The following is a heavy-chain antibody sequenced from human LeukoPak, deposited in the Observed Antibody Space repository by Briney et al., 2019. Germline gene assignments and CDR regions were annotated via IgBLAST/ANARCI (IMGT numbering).Heavy chain of an antibody. D-gene: IGHD6-19*01. J-gene: IGHJ4*02. Sequence: TGGSLRLSCAASGFTFSSYAMHWVRQAPGKGLEWVAVISYDGSNKYYADSVKGRFTISRDNSKNTLYLQMNSLRAEDTAVYYCASGNSSGWYTAYWGQGTLVTVSS. CDR3: ASGNSSGWYTAY. V-gene: IGHV3-30*04. CDR2: ISYDGSNK. CDR1: GFTFSSYA.